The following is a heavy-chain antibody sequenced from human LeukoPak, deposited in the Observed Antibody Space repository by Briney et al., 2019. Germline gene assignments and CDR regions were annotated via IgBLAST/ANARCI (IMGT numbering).Heavy chain of an antibody. CDR3: AREYDYGDYVTQDFDY. Sequence: GAPVKVSCRASGYTFTGYYMHWVRQAPGQGLEWMGWINPNSGGTNYAQKFQGRVTMTRDTSISTAYMELSRLRSDDTAVYYCAREYDYGDYVTQDFDYWGQGTLVTVPS. J-gene: IGHJ4*02. D-gene: IGHD4-17*01. V-gene: IGHV1-2*02. CDR2: INPNSGGT. CDR1: GYTFTGYY.